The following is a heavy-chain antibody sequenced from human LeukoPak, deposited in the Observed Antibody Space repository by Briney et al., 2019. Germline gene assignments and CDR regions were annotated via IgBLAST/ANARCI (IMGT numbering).Heavy chain of an antibody. CDR3: AREDAGSSFSFDY. J-gene: IGHJ4*02. Sequence: PGPSLRLSCAASGFTFSSYWMHWVRHAPEKGLVWVSRINSDGSSTSYADSVKGRFTISRDNAKNTLYLQMNSLRGEDTAVYYCAREDAGSSFSFDYWGRGTLVTVSS. CDR2: INSDGSST. CDR1: GFTFSSYW. V-gene: IGHV3-74*01.